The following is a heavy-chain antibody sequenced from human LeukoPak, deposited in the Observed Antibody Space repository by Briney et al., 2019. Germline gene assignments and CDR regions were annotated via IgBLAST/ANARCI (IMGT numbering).Heavy chain of an antibody. Sequence: SETLSLTCTVSGGSISSGDYYWSWIRQPPGKGLEWLGYIYYSGSTYYNPSLKSRVTISVDTSKNQFSLKLSSVTAADTAVYYCARVGAPHGDCDYWGQGTLVTVSS. V-gene: IGHV4-30-4*08. D-gene: IGHD4-17*01. CDR1: GGSISSGDYY. CDR2: IYYSGST. CDR3: ARVGAPHGDCDY. J-gene: IGHJ4*02.